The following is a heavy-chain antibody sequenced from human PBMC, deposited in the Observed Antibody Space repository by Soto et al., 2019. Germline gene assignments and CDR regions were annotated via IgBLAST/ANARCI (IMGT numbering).Heavy chain of an antibody. Sequence: EVHLVASGGGLVQPGGSLRLSCAASGFTFSDYDLQWVRQTAGKNLEWVATIGTADDTYYPDSVQGRFTISRENAKDSFYLQINSLRVGDTAVYYCARARGHQLFGDQLFWGQGTLVTVSS. D-gene: IGHD3-10*02. CDR1: GFTFSDYD. V-gene: IGHV3-13*04. CDR2: IGTADDT. CDR3: ARARGHQLFGDQLF. J-gene: IGHJ4*02.